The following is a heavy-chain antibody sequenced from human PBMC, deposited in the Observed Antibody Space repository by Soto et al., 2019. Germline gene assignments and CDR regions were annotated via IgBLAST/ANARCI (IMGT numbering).Heavy chain of an antibody. Sequence: GASVKVSCTASGYTFTSYGISWVRQAPGQGLEWMGWISAYNGNTNYAQKLQGRVTMTTDTSTSTAYMELRSLRSDDTAVYYCARDPPYSSGWYAGFDPWGQGTLVTAPQ. CDR3: ARDPPYSSGWYAGFDP. CDR2: ISAYNGNT. J-gene: IGHJ5*02. CDR1: GYTFTSYG. D-gene: IGHD6-19*01. V-gene: IGHV1-18*01.